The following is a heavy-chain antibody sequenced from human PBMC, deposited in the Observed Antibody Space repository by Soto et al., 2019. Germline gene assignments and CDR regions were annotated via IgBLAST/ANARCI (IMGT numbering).Heavy chain of an antibody. D-gene: IGHD3-10*01. Sequence: PSQTRCVTCGGSGGSISRGGYSGCWIRQPPGKGLEWIGYIYHNEYTYYNPSLKSRVTISVDRSKNQFSLKLSSVTAADTAVYYCARVRSVDRGGFDYWGQGTLVIVSS. CDR3: ARVRSVDRGGFDY. CDR1: GGSISRGGYS. J-gene: IGHJ4*02. V-gene: IGHV4-30-2*01. CDR2: IYHNEYT.